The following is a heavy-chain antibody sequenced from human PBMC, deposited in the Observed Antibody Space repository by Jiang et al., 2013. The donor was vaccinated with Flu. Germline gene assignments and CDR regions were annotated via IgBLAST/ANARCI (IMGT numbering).Heavy chain of an antibody. D-gene: IGHD1-26*01. CDR1: GYTFTSYY. CDR2: INPSGGST. V-gene: IGHV1-46*01. CDR3: ARGAYGWGLLLYFDY. J-gene: IGHJ4*02. Sequence: GAEVKKPGASVKVSCKASGYTFTSYYMHWVRQAPGQGLEWMGIINPSGGSTSYAQKFQGRVTMTRDTSTSTVYMELSSLRSEDTAVYYCARGAYGWGLLLYFDYWGQGTLVTVSS.